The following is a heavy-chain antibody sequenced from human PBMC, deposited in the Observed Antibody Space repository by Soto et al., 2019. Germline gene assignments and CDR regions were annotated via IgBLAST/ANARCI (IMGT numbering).Heavy chain of an antibody. CDR1: GFTFSSYA. Sequence: EVQLLESGGGLVQPGGSLRLSCAASGFTFSSYAMSWVRQAPGKGLEWVSAISGSGGSTYYADSVKGRFTISRDNSKNTLYLQMNSLRAEDTAVYYCARVSMDGSYLTSDAFDIRGQGTMVTVSS. J-gene: IGHJ3*02. CDR3: ARVSMDGSYLTSDAFDI. CDR2: ISGSGGST. V-gene: IGHV3-23*01. D-gene: IGHD1-26*01.